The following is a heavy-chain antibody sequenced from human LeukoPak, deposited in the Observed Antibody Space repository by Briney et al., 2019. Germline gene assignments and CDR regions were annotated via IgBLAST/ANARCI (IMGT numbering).Heavy chain of an antibody. Sequence: ASVKVSCKASGYTFTGYYMHWVRQAPGQGLEWMGWINPNSGGTNYAQKFQGRVTMTRDTSISTAYMELSRLRSEDTAVYYCATDYVEYSSWMSWGQGTLVTVSS. V-gene: IGHV1-2*02. D-gene: IGHD6-6*01. CDR1: GYTFTGYY. CDR2: INPNSGGT. CDR3: ATDYVEYSSWMS. J-gene: IGHJ5*02.